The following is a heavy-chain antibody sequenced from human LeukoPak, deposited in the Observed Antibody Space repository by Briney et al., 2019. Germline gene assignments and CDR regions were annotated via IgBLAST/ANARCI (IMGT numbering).Heavy chain of an antibody. J-gene: IGHJ3*02. CDR3: ARGEDGYNSADDAFDI. CDR2: IYYSGST. Sequence: SETLSLTCTVSGGSISSGDYYWSWIRQPPGKGLEWIGYIYYSGSTYYNPSLKSRVTISVDTSKNQFSLKLSSVTAADTAVYYCARGEDGYNSADDAFDIWGQGTMVTVSS. D-gene: IGHD5-24*01. CDR1: GGSISSGDYY. V-gene: IGHV4-30-4*02.